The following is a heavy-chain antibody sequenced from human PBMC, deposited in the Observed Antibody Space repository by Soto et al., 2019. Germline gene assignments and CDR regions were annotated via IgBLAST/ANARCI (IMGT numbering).Heavy chain of an antibody. D-gene: IGHD5-18*01. CDR3: AKGTAMVTNYYYGMDV. V-gene: IGHV3-23*01. Sequence: QPGGSLRLSCAASGFTFSSYAMSWVRQAPGKGLEWVSAISGSGGSTYYADSVKGRFTISRDNSKNTLYLQMNSLRAEDTAVYYCAKGTAMVTNYYYGMDVWGQGTTVTVSS. CDR2: ISGSGGST. CDR1: GFTFSSYA. J-gene: IGHJ6*02.